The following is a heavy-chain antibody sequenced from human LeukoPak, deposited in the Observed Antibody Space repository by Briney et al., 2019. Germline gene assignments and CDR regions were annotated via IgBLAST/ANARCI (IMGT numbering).Heavy chain of an antibody. D-gene: IGHD5-24*01. Sequence: PGGSLRLSCAASGFTFNTYGMHWVRQAPGKGLEWVAVIWYDGSNKYYADSVKGRFTISRDNSKNTLYLQMNSLRAEDTAVYYCARWLQLSAFDYWGQGTLVTVSS. CDR1: GFTFNTYG. J-gene: IGHJ4*02. CDR2: IWYDGSNK. CDR3: ARWLQLSAFDY. V-gene: IGHV3-33*01.